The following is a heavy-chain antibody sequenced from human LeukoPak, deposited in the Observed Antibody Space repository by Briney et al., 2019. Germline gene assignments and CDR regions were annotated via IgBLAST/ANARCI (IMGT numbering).Heavy chain of an antibody. Sequence: GGSLRLSCSASRFTFSRCGMHWVRQAPEKGLEYVSAISSNGGSTHYADSVKGRFTISRDNSKNTLYLQMSSLRAEDTAVYYCVKGLGITKEEFDYWGQGTLVTVSS. CDR1: RFTFSRCG. J-gene: IGHJ4*02. V-gene: IGHV3-64D*06. CDR3: VKGLGITKEEFDY. D-gene: IGHD3-3*01. CDR2: ISSNGGST.